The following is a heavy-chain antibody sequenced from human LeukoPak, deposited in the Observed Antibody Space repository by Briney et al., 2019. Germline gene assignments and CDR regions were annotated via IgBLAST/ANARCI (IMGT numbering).Heavy chain of an antibody. D-gene: IGHD6-13*01. J-gene: IGHJ4*02. V-gene: IGHV3-30-3*01. CDR1: RFTFSSYV. CDR2: ISYVGSNT. CDR3: AAIAAGGQIFDY. Sequence: PGGSLRLSCAASRFTFSSYVMHWVRQAPGEGLEWVAFISYVGSNTYYADSVKGRFTISRDNSKITLYMQLNSLRGDDTAVYFCAAIAAGGQIFDYWGQGTLVTVSS.